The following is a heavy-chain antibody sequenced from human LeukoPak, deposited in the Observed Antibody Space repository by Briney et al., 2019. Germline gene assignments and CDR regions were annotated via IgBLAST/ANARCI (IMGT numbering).Heavy chain of an antibody. Sequence: SETLSLTCAVSGGSISSSNWWSWVRQPPGEGLEWIGKFHHSGSTNYNPSLKSRVTISVDKSRNQFSLKLSSVTAADTAVYYCARNSGRYFSQDYWGQGALVTVSS. CDR1: GGSISSSNW. CDR2: FHHSGST. CDR3: ARNSGRYFSQDY. J-gene: IGHJ4*02. D-gene: IGHD1-26*01. V-gene: IGHV4-4*02.